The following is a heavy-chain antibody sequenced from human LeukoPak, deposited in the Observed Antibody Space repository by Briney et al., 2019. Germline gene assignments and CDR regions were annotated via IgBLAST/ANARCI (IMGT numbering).Heavy chain of an antibody. Sequence: SETLSLTCTISGGSITTYYWSWIRQPPGKALEWIGYIYYSGSTDSTPSLKNRVAMSVDTSRNQFSLKLTSVTAADTAIYYCATYGGNSEYFDKSGQGSLVTVSS. CDR2: IYYSGST. D-gene: IGHD4-23*01. CDR3: ATYGGNSEYFDK. V-gene: IGHV4-59*03. J-gene: IGHJ4*01. CDR1: GGSITTYY.